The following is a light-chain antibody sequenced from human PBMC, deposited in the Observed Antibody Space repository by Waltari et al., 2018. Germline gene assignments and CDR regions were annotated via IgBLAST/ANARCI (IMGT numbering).Light chain of an antibody. V-gene: IGKV3-15*01. CDR3: QQYDSWPQT. J-gene: IGKJ5*01. Sequence: EVVMTQSPATLSVSPGERATLFCRTSQSVDYKLAGYQHKPGQAPSLLISDISTRIPGIPARFSGGGSGTLFTLTISSLQSEDFAVYYCQQYDSWPQTFGGGTRLEIK. CDR2: DIS. CDR1: QSVDYK.